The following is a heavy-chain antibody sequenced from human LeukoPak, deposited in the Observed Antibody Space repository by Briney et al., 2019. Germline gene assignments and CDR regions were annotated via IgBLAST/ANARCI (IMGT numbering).Heavy chain of an antibody. V-gene: IGHV4-59*01. J-gene: IGHJ4*02. CDR1: GGSISSYY. CDR2: IYYSGST. Sequence: SETLSLTCTVSGGSISSYYRSWIRQPPGKGLEWIGYIYYSGSTNYNPSLKSRVTISVDTSKNQFSLKLSSVTAADTAVYYCARVRYDSSGYYPGGVYFDYWGQGTLVTVSS. D-gene: IGHD3-22*01. CDR3: ARVRYDSSGYYPGGVYFDY.